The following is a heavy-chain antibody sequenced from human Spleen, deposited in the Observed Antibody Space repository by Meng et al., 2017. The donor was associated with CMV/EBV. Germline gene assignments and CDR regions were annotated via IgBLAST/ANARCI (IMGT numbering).Heavy chain of an antibody. Sequence: SGFTLSSYSMHWVRQAPGKGLEWVAVISYDGSNKYYADSVKGRFTISRDNSKNTLYLQMNSLRAEDTAVYYCAKVSFGAAAGWAYFDYWGQGTLVTVSS. V-gene: IGHV3-30*18. CDR1: GFTLSSYS. CDR2: ISYDGSNK. D-gene: IGHD6-13*01. J-gene: IGHJ4*02. CDR3: AKVSFGAAAGWAYFDY.